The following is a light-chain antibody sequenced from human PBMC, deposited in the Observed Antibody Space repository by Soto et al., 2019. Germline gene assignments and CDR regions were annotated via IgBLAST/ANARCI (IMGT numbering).Light chain of an antibody. V-gene: IGKV1-5*01. Sequence: DIQMTQSPSTLSASVGDRVTITCRASQTIFNWLAWYQRKPGRAPNLLIYDASSLQSGVPSPFSGSGSGTESTLTISSLQPGDFATYYCQQYNSYPWTFGQGTKVESK. CDR1: QTIFNW. CDR3: QQYNSYPWT. CDR2: DAS. J-gene: IGKJ1*01.